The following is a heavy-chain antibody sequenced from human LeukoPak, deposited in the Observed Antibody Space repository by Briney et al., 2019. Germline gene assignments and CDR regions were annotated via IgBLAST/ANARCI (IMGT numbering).Heavy chain of an antibody. Sequence: SETLSLTCTVSGGSISSSSYYWGWIRQPPGKGLEWIGSIYYSGSTYYNPSPKSRVTISVDTSKNQFSLKLSSVTAADTAVYYCARLGIRAFDIWGQGTMVTVSS. J-gene: IGHJ3*02. V-gene: IGHV4-39*01. D-gene: IGHD7-27*01. CDR3: ARLGIRAFDI. CDR2: IYYSGST. CDR1: GGSISSSSYY.